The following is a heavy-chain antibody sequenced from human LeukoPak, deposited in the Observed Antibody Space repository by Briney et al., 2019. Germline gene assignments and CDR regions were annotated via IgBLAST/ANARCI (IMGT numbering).Heavy chain of an antibody. V-gene: IGHV4-30-4*01. CDR2: IYYSGST. Sequence: SETLSLTCTVSGGSISSGDYYWSWIRQPPGKGLEWIGYIYYSGSTCYNPSLKSRVTISVDTSKNQFSLKLSSVTAADTAVYYCARVRRYCSGGSCYSEFFDYWGQGTLVTVSS. CDR3: ARVRRYCSGGSCYSEFFDY. D-gene: IGHD2-15*01. J-gene: IGHJ4*02. CDR1: GGSISSGDYY.